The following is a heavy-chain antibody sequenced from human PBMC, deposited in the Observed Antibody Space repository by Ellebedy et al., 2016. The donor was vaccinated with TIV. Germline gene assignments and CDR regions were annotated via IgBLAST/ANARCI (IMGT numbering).Heavy chain of an antibody. J-gene: IGHJ6*03. CDR3: AREGHYYYMDV. V-gene: IGHV6-1*01. CDR1: GDSVSRNSSV. Sequence: SQTLSLTXAISGDSVSRNSSVWHLIRQSPSRGLEWLGRTYYRSKWYNDYALSVKSRITINPDTSKNQFSLHLHSVTPEDTAVYSCAREGHYYYMDVWGKGTTVTVSS. CDR2: TYYRSKWYN.